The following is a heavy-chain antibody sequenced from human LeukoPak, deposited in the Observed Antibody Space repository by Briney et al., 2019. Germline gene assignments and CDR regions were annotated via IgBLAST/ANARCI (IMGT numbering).Heavy chain of an antibody. D-gene: IGHD6-19*01. V-gene: IGHV3-30*04. CDR3: ARVQAGGIAVAGTFDY. CDR2: ISYDGSNK. Sequence: GGSLRLSCAASGFTFSSYAMHWVRRAPGKGLEWVAVISYDGSNKYYADSVKGRFTISRDNSKNTLYLQMNSLRAEDTAVYYCARVQAGGIAVAGTFDYWGQGTLVTVSS. J-gene: IGHJ4*02. CDR1: GFTFSSYA.